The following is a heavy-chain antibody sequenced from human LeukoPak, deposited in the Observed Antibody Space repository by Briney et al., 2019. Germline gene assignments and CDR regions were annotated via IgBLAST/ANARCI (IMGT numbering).Heavy chain of an antibody. J-gene: IGHJ4*02. CDR2: IKQDGSEK. CDR1: GFTLSSYW. V-gene: IGHV3-7*01. CDR3: ASSGSLDY. D-gene: IGHD1-26*01. Sequence: GGSLRLSCAASGFTLSSYWMSWVRQAPGKGLEWVANIKQDGSEKYYVDSVKGRFTISRDNAENSLYLQMNSLRAEDTAMYYCASSGSLDYWGQGTLVTVSS.